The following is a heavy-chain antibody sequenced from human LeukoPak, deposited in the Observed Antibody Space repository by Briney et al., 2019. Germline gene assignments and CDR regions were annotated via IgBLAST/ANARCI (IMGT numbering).Heavy chain of an antibody. J-gene: IGHJ5*02. Sequence: GESLKISCKGSGYSFTNYWIGWVRQMPGKGLEWMGIIYPGDSDTRYSPSFQGQVTISADKSISTAYLQWSSLKASDTAMYYCARQGGYSGSKYNWFDPWGQGTLVTVSS. V-gene: IGHV5-51*01. D-gene: IGHD5-12*01. CDR2: IYPGDSDT. CDR1: GYSFTNYW. CDR3: ARQGGYSGSKYNWFDP.